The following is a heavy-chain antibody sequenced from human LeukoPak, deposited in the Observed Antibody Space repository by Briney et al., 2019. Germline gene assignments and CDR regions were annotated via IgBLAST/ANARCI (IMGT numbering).Heavy chain of an antibody. CDR2: IYHSGST. J-gene: IGHJ6*02. Sequence: SGTLSLTCAVSGGSISSSNWWSWVRQPPGKGLEWIGEIYHSGSTNYNPSLKSRVTISVDKSKNQFSLKLSSVTAADTAVYYCARDSQQLVAAYYYGMDVWGQGTTVTVSS. CDR3: ARDSQQLVAAYYYGMDV. D-gene: IGHD6-13*01. V-gene: IGHV4-4*02. CDR1: GGSISSSNW.